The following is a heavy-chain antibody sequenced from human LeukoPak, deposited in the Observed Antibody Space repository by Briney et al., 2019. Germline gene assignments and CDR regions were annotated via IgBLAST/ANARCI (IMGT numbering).Heavy chain of an antibody. J-gene: IGHJ6*03. Sequence: ASVKVSCKASGYTFTNYAMNWVRQAPGQGLEWMGWINTNTGNPTYAQGFTGRFVFSLDTSVSTAYLQISSLKAEDTAVYYCAREAPRGDYTTYYYYYYMDVWGKGATVTVSS. V-gene: IGHV7-4-1*02. CDR2: INTNTGNP. CDR3: AREAPRGDYTTYYYYYYMDV. D-gene: IGHD4-11*01. CDR1: GYTFTNYA.